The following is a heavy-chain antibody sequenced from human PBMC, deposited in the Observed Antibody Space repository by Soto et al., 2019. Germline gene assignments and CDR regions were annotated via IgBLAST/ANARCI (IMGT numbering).Heavy chain of an antibody. J-gene: IGHJ6*03. CDR1: GYTFTGYY. V-gene: IGHV1-8*02. CDR3: ARGYSDFWYYMDV. CDR2: INPNSGNT. D-gene: IGHD3-3*01. Sequence: ASVKVSCKASGYTFTGYYMHWVRQAPGQGLEWMGWINPNSGNTGYAQKFQGRVTMTRNTSISTAYMELSSLRSEDTAVYYCARGYSDFWYYMDVWGKGTTVTVSS.